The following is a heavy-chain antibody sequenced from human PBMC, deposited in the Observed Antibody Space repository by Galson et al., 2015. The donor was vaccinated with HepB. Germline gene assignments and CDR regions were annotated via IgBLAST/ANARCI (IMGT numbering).Heavy chain of an antibody. CDR2: INTYSDDA. Sequence: SVKVSCKASGHIFANYNISWVRQAPGQGLEWMGWINTYSDDADYAQKFQGRVTMATDTSTNTAYMEVTSLRFDDTAVYYCAALRPFGPWGQGTLVTVSS. CDR1: GHIFANYN. V-gene: IGHV1-18*04. J-gene: IGHJ5*02. CDR3: AALRPFGP.